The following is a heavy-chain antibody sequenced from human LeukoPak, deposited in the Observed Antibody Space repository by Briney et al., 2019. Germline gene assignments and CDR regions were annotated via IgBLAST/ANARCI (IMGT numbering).Heavy chain of an antibody. Sequence: SVKVSCKASGYTFSGYYMHWVRQAPGQGLEWMGWINPNSGGTNCAQKFQGRVTMTRDTSISTAYMELSRLRSDDMAVYYCARAPILRYSSGYFGYYFDYWGQGTLVTVSS. V-gene: IGHV1-2*02. CDR3: ARAPILRYSSGYFGYYFDY. CDR1: GYTFSGYY. CDR2: INPNSGGT. J-gene: IGHJ4*02. D-gene: IGHD3-22*01.